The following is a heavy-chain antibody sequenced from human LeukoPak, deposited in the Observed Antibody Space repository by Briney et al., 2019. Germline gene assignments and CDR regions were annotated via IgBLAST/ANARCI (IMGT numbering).Heavy chain of an antibody. D-gene: IGHD3-9*01. Sequence: QAGGSLRLSCAVSGFTFSSYWMSWVRQAPGKGLEWVANIKQDGSEKYYVDSVKGRFTIPRDNAKNSLYLQMNSLRAEDTAVYYCARDQAIDYWGQGTLVTVSS. CDR1: GFTFSSYW. CDR2: IKQDGSEK. CDR3: ARDQAIDY. J-gene: IGHJ4*02. V-gene: IGHV3-7*01.